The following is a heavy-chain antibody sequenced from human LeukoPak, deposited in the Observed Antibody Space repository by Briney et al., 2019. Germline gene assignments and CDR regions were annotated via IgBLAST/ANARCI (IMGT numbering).Heavy chain of an antibody. J-gene: IGHJ3*02. CDR3: ARSTNPLGAFDI. V-gene: IGHV1-2*02. Sequence: ASVKVSCKASGYTFTGYYMHWVRQAPGQGLEWMGWINPNSGGTNYVQKFQGRVTMTRDTSISTAYMELSRLRSDDTAVYYCARSTNPLGAFDIWGQGTMVTVSS. CDR1: GYTFTGYY. D-gene: IGHD2-8*01. CDR2: INPNSGGT.